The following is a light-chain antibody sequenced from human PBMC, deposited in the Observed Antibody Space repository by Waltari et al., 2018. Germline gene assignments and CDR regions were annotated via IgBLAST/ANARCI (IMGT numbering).Light chain of an antibody. CDR2: DVN. CDR1: SSDVGGYNY. Sequence: QSALTQPASVSGSPGQSITISCTGTSSDVGGYNYVSWYQQHPGKGPKLIIYDVNNRPAGVSTRFSGSKSGNTASLTISGLQAEDEADYYCNSYTSSSTYVFGTGTKVTVL. J-gene: IGLJ1*01. V-gene: IGLV2-14*03. CDR3: NSYTSSSTYV.